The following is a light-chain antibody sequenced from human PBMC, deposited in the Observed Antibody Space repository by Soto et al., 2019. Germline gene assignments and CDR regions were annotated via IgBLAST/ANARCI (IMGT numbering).Light chain of an antibody. Sequence: IQMTQSPSSLPASLGDRITITFLASQGIRNDLGWYQQKPGKAPKLLIYAASSLQSGVPSRFSGSGSGTDFTLTISSLQPKDFATYYCQQSYITPPFTFGPGTKVDIK. J-gene: IGKJ3*01. CDR1: QGIRND. V-gene: IGKV1-39*01. CDR3: QQSYITPPFT. CDR2: AAS.